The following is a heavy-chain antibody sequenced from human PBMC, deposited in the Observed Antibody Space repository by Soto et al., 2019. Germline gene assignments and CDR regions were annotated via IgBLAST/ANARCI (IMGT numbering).Heavy chain of an antibody. D-gene: IGHD6-19*01. Sequence: QVHLVESGGGMVQSGRTLRLSCEAAGFTFSSYAMHWVRQAPGKGLEWVAVISHDGNNTYYADSVKGRFTIARDNSKNTLNMQMNSLSPEDTAVYHCARDIDSRQYYWGQGTLVTVSS. CDR2: ISHDGNNT. V-gene: IGHV3-30-3*01. J-gene: IGHJ4*02. CDR1: GFTFSSYA. CDR3: ARDIDSRQYY.